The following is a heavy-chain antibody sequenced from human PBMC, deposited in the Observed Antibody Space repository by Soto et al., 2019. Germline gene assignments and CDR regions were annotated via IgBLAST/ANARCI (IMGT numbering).Heavy chain of an antibody. D-gene: IGHD2-2*01. CDR3: ARHGPGYCSSTSCYEFTFYYMDV. J-gene: IGHJ6*03. CDR1: GYSFTSYW. CDR2: IYPGDSDT. V-gene: IGHV5-51*01. Sequence: GESLKISCKGSGYSFTSYWIGWVRQMPGKGLEWMGIIYPGDSDTRYSPSFQGQVTISADKSISTAYLQWSSLKASDTAMYYCARHGPGYCSSTSCYEFTFYYMDVWGKGTTVTVSS.